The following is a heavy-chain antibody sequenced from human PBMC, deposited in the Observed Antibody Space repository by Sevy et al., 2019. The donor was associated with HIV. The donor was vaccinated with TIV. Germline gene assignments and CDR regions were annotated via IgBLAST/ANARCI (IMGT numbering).Heavy chain of an antibody. V-gene: IGHV3-9*01. CDR1: GFTFDDYA. Sequence: GGSLRLSCAASGFTFDDYAMHWVRQAPGKGLEWVSGISWNSGSIGYADSVKGRFTISRANAKNSLYLQMNSLRAEDTALYYCAKAGGRSGWYGEYYLDDWGQGTLVTVSS. CDR3: AKAGGRSGWYGEYYLDD. J-gene: IGHJ4*02. CDR2: ISWNSGSI. D-gene: IGHD6-19*01.